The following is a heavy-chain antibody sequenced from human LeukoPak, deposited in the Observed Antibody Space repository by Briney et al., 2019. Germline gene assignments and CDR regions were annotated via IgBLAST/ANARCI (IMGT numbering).Heavy chain of an antibody. V-gene: IGHV1-3*02. J-gene: IGHJ4*02. CDR1: GFTFSSYA. CDR3: AREGDFWSGYDY. D-gene: IGHD3-3*01. Sequence: GGSLRLSCAASGFTFSSYAMHWVRQAPGQRLEWMGRSNAGNGNTKYSQEFQGRVTITRDTSASTAYMELSSLRSEDMAVYYCAREGDFWSGYDYWGQGTLVTVSS. CDR2: SNAGNGNT.